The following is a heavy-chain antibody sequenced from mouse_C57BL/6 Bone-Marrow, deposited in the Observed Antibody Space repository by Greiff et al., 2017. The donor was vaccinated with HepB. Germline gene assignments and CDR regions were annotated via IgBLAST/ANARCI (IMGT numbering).Heavy chain of an antibody. CDR1: GYTFTSYG. CDR2: IYPRSGNT. D-gene: IGHD4-1*01. V-gene: IGHV1-81*01. CDR3: ARSEGHNWDPDWFAY. Sequence: QVQLQQSGAELARPGASVKLSCKASGYTFTSYGISWVKQRTGQGLEWIGEIYPRSGNTYYNEKFKGKATLTADKSSSTAYMELRSLTSEDSAVYFCARSEGHNWDPDWFAYWGQGTLVTVSA. J-gene: IGHJ3*01.